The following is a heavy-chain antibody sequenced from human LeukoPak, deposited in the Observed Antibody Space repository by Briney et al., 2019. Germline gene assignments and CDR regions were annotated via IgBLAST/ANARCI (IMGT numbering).Heavy chain of an antibody. CDR2: IHYSGST. V-gene: IGHV4-59*12. Sequence: SEILSLTCTVLGGSISNYYWNWIRQPPGKGLEWIGYIHYSGSTKYNPSLKSRVLISLDTSKNQFSLKLSYVTAADTAMYYCARGYHDVLTGLYHWFDPWGQGTLVTVSS. J-gene: IGHJ5*02. CDR1: GGSISNYY. CDR3: ARGYHDVLTGLYHWFDP. D-gene: IGHD3-9*01.